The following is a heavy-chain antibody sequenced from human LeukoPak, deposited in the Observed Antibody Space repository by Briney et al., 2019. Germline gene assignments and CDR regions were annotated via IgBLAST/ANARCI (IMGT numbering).Heavy chain of an antibody. CDR3: ARQKWQRLTYYFCGMDV. CDR2: VSYSGSP. CDR1: GDPINNYY. V-gene: IGHV4-59*08. D-gene: IGHD5-12*01. J-gene: IGHJ6*02. Sequence: PSHTVALTCAVSGDPINNYYGSWVRQPPGKGLEGMGDVSYSGSPDVNPSLKRRVTISLDTSKHQFPLQLRSVTAADTAVYYCARQKWQRLTYYFCGMDVWGQGTTVTVPS.